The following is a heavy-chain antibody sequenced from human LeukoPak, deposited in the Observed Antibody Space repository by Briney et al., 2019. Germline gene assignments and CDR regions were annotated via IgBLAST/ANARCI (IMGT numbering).Heavy chain of an antibody. V-gene: IGHV3-15*01. D-gene: IGHD5-18*01. CDR3: TTVDTAMVQDY. CDR2: IKSKTGGGTT. CDR1: GFTFSNAG. Sequence: GGSLRLSCAASGFTFSNAGMSWVRQAPGKGLEWVGRIKSKTGGGTTDYAAPVKGRFTISRDDSKNTLYQQMNSLKTEDTAVYYCTTVDTAMVQDYWGQGTLVTVSS. J-gene: IGHJ4*02.